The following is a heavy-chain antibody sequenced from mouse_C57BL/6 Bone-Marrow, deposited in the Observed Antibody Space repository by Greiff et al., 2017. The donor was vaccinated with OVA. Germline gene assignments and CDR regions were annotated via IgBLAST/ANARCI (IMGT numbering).Heavy chain of an antibody. D-gene: IGHD2-5*01. CDR1: GYTFTSYW. CDR2: IYPSDSET. Sequence: VQLQQPGAELVRPGSSVKLSCKASGYTFTSYWMDWVKQRPGQGLEWIGNIYPSDSETHYTQKFKDKATLTVDKSSSTAYMQLSSLTSEDSAVYYCAREENYSNYDYAMDYWGQGTSVTVSS. CDR3: AREENYSNYDYAMDY. V-gene: IGHV1-61*01. J-gene: IGHJ4*01.